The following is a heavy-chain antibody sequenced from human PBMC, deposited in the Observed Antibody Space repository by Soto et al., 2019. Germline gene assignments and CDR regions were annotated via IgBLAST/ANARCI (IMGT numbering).Heavy chain of an antibody. D-gene: IGHD1-20*01. CDR3: ARYQWNPGAFDP. Sequence: QVQLQQWGAGLLKPSETLSLTCAVYGGSLSDYYWNWLRQPPGKGLEWSGEINHRGTTSYNPSLKSRVEISVDTAMTQFSLKLRSVTAADTAIYYCARYQWNPGAFDPWGPGTQVTVSS. J-gene: IGHJ5*02. V-gene: IGHV4-34*01. CDR2: INHRGTT. CDR1: GGSLSDYY.